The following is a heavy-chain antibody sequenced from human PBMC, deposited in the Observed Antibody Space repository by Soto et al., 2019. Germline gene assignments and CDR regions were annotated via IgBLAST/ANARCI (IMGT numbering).Heavy chain of an antibody. V-gene: IGHV1-8*02. D-gene: IGHD2-15*01. CDR2: MNPNSGNT. Sequence: GAAVKVCCKASGYSFTSYGISWVRQAPGQGLERMGWMNPNSGNTGYAQKFQGRVTMTRNTSISTAYMELSSLRSEDTAVYYCARVVGYCSGGSCYDYYMDVWGKGTTVTVSS. CDR3: ARVVGYCSGGSCYDYYMDV. CDR1: GYSFTSYG. J-gene: IGHJ6*03.